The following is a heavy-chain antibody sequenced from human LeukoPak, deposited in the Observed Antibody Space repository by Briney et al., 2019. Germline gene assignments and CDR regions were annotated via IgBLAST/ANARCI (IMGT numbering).Heavy chain of an antibody. CDR1: EFMFNGYW. J-gene: IGHJ4*02. Sequence: GGSLRLSCAASEFMFNGYWMHWVRQAPGKGLVWVSRINSDGSSTNYADSVKGRFTIPRDNAKNTLYLQMNSLRAEDTAVYYCAREALTTVTHDYWGQGTLVTVSS. CDR3: AREALTTVTHDY. D-gene: IGHD4-11*01. CDR2: INSDGSST. V-gene: IGHV3-74*01.